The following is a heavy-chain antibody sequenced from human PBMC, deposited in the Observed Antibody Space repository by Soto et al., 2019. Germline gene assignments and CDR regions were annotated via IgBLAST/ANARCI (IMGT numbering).Heavy chain of an antibody. D-gene: IGHD3-10*01. CDR2: IIPILGIA. CDR3: ARGSDNYYALP. CDR1: GGTFSRYT. J-gene: IGHJ5*02. V-gene: IGHV1-69*02. Sequence: QVQLVQSGAEVKKPGSSVKVSCKASGGTFSRYTISWVRQAPGQGLEWMGRIIPILGIANYAQKFQGRVTITADKSTSTAYMVLSSLRSEDTAVYYCARGSDNYYALPWGQGTLVTVSS.